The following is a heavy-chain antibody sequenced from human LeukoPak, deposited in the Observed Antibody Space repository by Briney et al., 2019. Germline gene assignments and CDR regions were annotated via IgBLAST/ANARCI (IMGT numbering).Heavy chain of an antibody. CDR2: IYYSGST. V-gene: IGHV4-61*08. CDR3: ARGGPDILTGYYYWYFDL. D-gene: IGHD3-9*01. CDR1: GGSINISDYY. Sequence: SETLSLTCTVSGGSINISDYYWGWIRQPPGKGLEWIGYIYYSGSTNYNPSLKSRVTISVDTSKNQFSLKLSSVTAADTAVYYCARGGPDILTGYYYWYFDLWGRGTLVTVSS. J-gene: IGHJ2*01.